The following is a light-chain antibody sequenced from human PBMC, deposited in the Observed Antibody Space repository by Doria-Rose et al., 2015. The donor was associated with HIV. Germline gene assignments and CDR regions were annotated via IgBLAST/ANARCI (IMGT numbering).Light chain of an antibody. CDR1: QRFSSTY. CDR2: DGS. CDR3: HQYGTSWT. J-gene: IGKJ1*01. Sequence: EIVMTQSPGTLSLSPGARTTTSCRASQRFSSTYLTWYQQNPGQAPSLLIYDGSTRATGIPDRFSASGSGTDFTLTINRLEPEDFALYYCHQYGTSWTFGQGTKVEI. V-gene: IGKV3-20*01.